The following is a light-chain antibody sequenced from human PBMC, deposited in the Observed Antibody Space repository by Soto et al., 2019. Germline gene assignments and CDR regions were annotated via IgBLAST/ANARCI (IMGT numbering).Light chain of an antibody. Sequence: DIVMTQSPDSLAVSLGERATINCKSSQSVFHTSYNRNYLAWYLQKPGQPPKVLMYWASTRESGVPDRFSGSGSGTDSTLTTATLQPEDVDVYYCQRYYTLPYSFGEGTKVDIK. V-gene: IGKV4-1*01. CDR2: WAS. J-gene: IGKJ2*03. CDR3: QRYYTLPYS. CDR1: QSVFHTSYNRNY.